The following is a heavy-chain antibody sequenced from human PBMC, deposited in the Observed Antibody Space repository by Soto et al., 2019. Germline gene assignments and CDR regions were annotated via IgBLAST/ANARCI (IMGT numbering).Heavy chain of an antibody. D-gene: IGHD1-26*01. CDR1: GYTFTTYG. V-gene: IGHV1-3*05. Sequence: QVQLVQSGAEEKKPGASVKVSCKASGYTFTTYGLHWVRQAPGQSLECMGWINAGNGNTKYSQKFQGRVTITRDTSASTAYMELSSLTSEDTAVYYCARTSLISGNFYAYWGQGTLVTVSS. CDR3: ARTSLISGNFYAY. J-gene: IGHJ4*02. CDR2: INAGNGNT.